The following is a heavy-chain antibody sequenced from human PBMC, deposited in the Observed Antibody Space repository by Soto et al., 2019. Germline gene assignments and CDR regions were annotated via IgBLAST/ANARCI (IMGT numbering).Heavy chain of an antibody. V-gene: IGHV4-39*01. J-gene: IGHJ5*02. CDR3: ARNKPNWFDP. CDR1: GGSISSSSYY. CDR2: IYYGGST. Sequence: QLQLQESGPGLVKPSETLSLTCTVSGGSISSSSYYWGWIRQPPGKGLEWIGSIYYGGSTYYNPSLKSRVTRSVDTSKNQFSLKLSSVTAADTAVYYCARNKPNWFDPWGQGTLVTVSS.